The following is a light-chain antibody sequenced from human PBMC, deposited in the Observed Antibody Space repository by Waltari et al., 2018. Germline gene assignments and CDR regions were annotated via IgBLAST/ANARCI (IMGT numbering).Light chain of an antibody. CDR1: SSNLGARDG. Sequence: QSVLTQPPSVSGAPGQRVTIPCTGSSSNLGARDGVHWYQQLPGTAPRLLIYGNNNRPSGVPDRFSGSKSGTSASLAITGLQAEDEADYYCQSYDGSHVVFGGGTKLTVL. J-gene: IGLJ2*01. CDR3: QSYDGSHVV. CDR2: GNN. V-gene: IGLV1-40*01.